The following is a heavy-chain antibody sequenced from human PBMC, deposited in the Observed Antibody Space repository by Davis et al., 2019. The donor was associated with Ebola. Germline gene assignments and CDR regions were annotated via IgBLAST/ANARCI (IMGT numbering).Heavy chain of an antibody. Sequence: GESLKISCAASGFTFSNYWMSWVRQAPGKGLEWVANIKQDGSEKYYVDSVKGRFTISRDNAKHSLYLQMNSLRAEDTAVYYCARKSTFFDYWGQGTRVTVSS. D-gene: IGHD3-16*01. CDR1: GFTFSNYW. CDR2: IKQDGSEK. CDR3: ARKSTFFDY. V-gene: IGHV3-7*03. J-gene: IGHJ4*02.